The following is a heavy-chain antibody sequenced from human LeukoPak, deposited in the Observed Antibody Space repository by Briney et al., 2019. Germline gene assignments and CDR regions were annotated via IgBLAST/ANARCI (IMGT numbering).Heavy chain of an antibody. CDR1: GFTFSSYG. V-gene: IGHV3-33*01. CDR3: ARDPFDYYGSGSYGGYFDY. CDR2: IWYDGSNK. Sequence: GGSLRLSCAASGFTFSSYGMHWVRQAPGKGLEWVAVIWYDGSNKYYADSVKGRFTISRDNSKNTLYLQMNSLRAEDTAVYYCARDPFDYYGSGSYGGYFDYWGQGTLVTVSS. D-gene: IGHD3-10*01. J-gene: IGHJ4*02.